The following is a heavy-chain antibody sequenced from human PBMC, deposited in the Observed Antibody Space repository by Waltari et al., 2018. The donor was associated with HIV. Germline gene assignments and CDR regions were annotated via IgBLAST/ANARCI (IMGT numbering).Heavy chain of an antibody. CDR1: GFSRSTSGLG. V-gene: IGHV2-70*12. CDR2: IYWNDAK. D-gene: IGHD5-12*01. J-gene: IGHJ5*02. CDR3: THIPYSGSASWHYGFAT. Sequence: QSTLKESGPSLVKPRQTLMLTCSFSGFSRSTSGLGVGGILQRPGGVLDWLASIYWNDAKHYPTSLKTSLAISKDTSKNHGVLTMTNMGPMDRGSYFCTHIPYSGSASWHYGFATWGPGIKVTVSP.